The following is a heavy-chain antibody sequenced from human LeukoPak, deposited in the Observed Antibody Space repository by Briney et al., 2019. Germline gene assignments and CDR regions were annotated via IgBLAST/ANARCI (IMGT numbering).Heavy chain of an antibody. Sequence: SETLSLTCAVYGGSFSGYYWSWIRQPPGKGLEWVGEINHSGSTNYNPSLKSRVTISVDTSKNQFSLKLSSVTAADTAVDYCARPRIAARSPFDYWGQGTLVTVSS. J-gene: IGHJ4*02. CDR1: GGSFSGYY. CDR2: INHSGST. V-gene: IGHV4-34*01. D-gene: IGHD6-6*01. CDR3: ARPRIAARSPFDY.